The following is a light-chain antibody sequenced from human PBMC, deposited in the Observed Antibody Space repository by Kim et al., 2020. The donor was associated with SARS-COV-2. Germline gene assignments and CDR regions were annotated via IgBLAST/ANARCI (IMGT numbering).Light chain of an antibody. CDR3: QQYGSSRYT. Sequence: LSPRERATLSCRASQSVTSSYLAWYQQRPGQAPRLLIYSASSRAPGIPDRFSGSGSGTDFSLTISRLEPEDFAMYYCQQYGSSRYTFGQGTKLEI. CDR1: QSVTSSY. CDR2: SAS. V-gene: IGKV3-20*01. J-gene: IGKJ2*01.